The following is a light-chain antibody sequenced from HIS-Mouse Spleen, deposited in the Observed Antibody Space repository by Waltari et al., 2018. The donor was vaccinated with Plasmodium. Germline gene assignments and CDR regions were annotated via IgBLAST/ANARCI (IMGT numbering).Light chain of an antibody. CDR2: KAS. Sequence: DIQITQTPPTPSASLGDRVTITCRPSQSISSWLAWYQQKTGKAPKLLNYKASSLESGVPSRFSGSGSGTEFTLTISSLQPDDFATYYCQQYNSYWTFGQGTKVEIK. J-gene: IGKJ1*01. CDR3: QQYNSYWT. V-gene: IGKV1-5*03. CDR1: QSISSW.